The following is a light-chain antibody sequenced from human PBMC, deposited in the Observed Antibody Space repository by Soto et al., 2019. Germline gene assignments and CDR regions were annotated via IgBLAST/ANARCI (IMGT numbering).Light chain of an antibody. J-gene: IGLJ2*01. V-gene: IGLV1-44*01. Sequence: QSVLTQTPSASGTPGQRVKISCSGSSSNIGSNNVNWYQQLPGTAPKLLIYSNNQRPSGVPDRFSGSKSGTSASLAISGLQSEDEADYYCEAWDDSLNGVVFGGGTKVTAL. CDR1: SSNIGSNN. CDR2: SNN. CDR3: EAWDDSLNGVV.